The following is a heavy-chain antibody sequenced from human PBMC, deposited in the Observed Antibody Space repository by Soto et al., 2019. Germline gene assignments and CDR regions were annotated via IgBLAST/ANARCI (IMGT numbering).Heavy chain of an antibody. V-gene: IGHV4-59*01. D-gene: IGHD1-26*01. CDR2: IYYSGST. CDR3: ARAIVELGYYYGMDV. CDR1: GGSISSYY. Sequence: QVQLQESGPGLVKPSETLSLTCTVSGGSISSYYWSWIRQPPGRGLEWIGYIYYSGSTNYNPSLKSRVTISVDTSKNPFSLKLSSVTAADTAVYYCARAIVELGYYYGMDVWGQGTTVTVSS. J-gene: IGHJ6*02.